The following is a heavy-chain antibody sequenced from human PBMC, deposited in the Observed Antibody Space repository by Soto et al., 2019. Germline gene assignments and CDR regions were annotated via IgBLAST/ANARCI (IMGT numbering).Heavy chain of an antibody. CDR2: TNPGSGDT. J-gene: IGHJ5*02. CDR1: GYTFTNND. D-gene: IGHD5-18*01. Sequence: QVQLVQSGAEVKKPGASVKVSCKASGYTFTNNDVSWVRQATGQGLEWMGWTNPGSGDTGYAQKFQGRVTMTRDISIATAYMELNSLTSEDTAIYYCARMESFGSLNWFDPWGQGTLVTVSS. CDR3: ARMESFGSLNWFDP. V-gene: IGHV1-8*02.